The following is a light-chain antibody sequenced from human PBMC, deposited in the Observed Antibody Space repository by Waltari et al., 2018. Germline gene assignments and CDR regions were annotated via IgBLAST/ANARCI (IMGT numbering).Light chain of an antibody. CDR2: HAC. V-gene: IGKV3-20*01. CDR1: QGVGKY. CDR3: QKYDFLPAT. Sequence: EIVLTQSPGTLSLSPGERATLSCRASQGVGKYLAWYQQRPGQAPRLLLNHACIRATGTPDRFGGSGFGTDFSLTIRRLEPEDFAVYYCQKYDFLPATFGQGTTVEIK. J-gene: IGKJ1*01.